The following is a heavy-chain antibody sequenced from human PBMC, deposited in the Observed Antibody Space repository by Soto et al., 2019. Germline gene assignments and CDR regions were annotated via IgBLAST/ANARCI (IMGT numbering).Heavy chain of an antibody. J-gene: IGHJ6*02. CDR3: ARIFVSLGWYYGMDV. CDR2: IFSNEEK. Sequence: QVTLKESGPVLVKPTETLTLTCTVSGFSLSNAIMGVSWIRQPPGKAVEWLAHIFSNEEKSYSTYLKSRLTITKVTSKSQVVLTMTNMVTVDTATYYCARIFVSLGWYYGMDVWGQGTTVTVSS. D-gene: IGHD6-19*01. V-gene: IGHV2-26*01. CDR1: GFSLSNAIMG.